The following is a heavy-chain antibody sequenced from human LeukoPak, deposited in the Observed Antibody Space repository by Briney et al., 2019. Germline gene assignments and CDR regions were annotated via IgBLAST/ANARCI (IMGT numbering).Heavy chain of an antibody. CDR1: GGSISSYY. V-gene: IGHV4-59*01. CDR3: AREVLDILTGYRFDP. J-gene: IGHJ5*02. D-gene: IGHD3-9*01. Sequence: PSETLSLTCTVSGGSISSYYWSWIRQPPGKGLEWIGYIYYSGSTNYNPSLKSRVTISVATSKNQFSLKLSSVTAADTAVYYCAREVLDILTGYRFDPWGQGTLVTVSS. CDR2: IYYSGST.